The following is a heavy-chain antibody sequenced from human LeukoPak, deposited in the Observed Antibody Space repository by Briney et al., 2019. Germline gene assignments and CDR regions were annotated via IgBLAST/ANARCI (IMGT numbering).Heavy chain of an antibody. CDR1: GFTFSSYG. J-gene: IGHJ6*02. D-gene: IGHD3-3*01. CDR3: AETTIFGVVIPGLGMDV. Sequence: GRSLRLSCAASGFTFSSYGMHWVRQAPGKGLEWVAVISYDGSNKYYADSVKGRFTISRDNSKNTLYLQMNSLRAEDTAVYYCAETTIFGVVIPGLGMDVWGQGTTVTVSS. V-gene: IGHV3-30*18. CDR2: ISYDGSNK.